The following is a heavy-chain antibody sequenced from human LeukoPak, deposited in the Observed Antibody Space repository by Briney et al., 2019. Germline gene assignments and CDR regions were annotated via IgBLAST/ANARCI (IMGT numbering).Heavy chain of an antibody. J-gene: IGHJ5*02. CDR3: VSDLCGGDDQ. D-gene: IGHD3-3*01. CDR2: IDEDGKTI. V-gene: IGHV3-74*01. Sequence: GGSLRPSCAASGFTFNSYWMHWVRQAPGKGLVWVSRIDEDGKTIDYADSVKGRFPISRDNAKDTLYLQMSSLRDEDTAVYYCVSDLCGGDDQWGRGTLVTVSS. CDR1: GFTFNSYW.